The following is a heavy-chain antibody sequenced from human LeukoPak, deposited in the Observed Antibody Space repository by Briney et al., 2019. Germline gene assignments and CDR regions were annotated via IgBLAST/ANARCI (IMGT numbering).Heavy chain of an antibody. V-gene: IGHV6-1*01. CDR1: XXSVSXXXXX. D-gene: IGHD6-25*01. J-gene: IGHJ4*02. Sequence: SLTCXVSXXSVSXXXXXWXXXXXPPXXXLDWLGRTYYSSKWYNDYEVAVKSRITINPDTSKNQFSLQLNSVTPEDTAVCYCARXXGQQRDYWGQGTXXXVSS. CDR2: TYYSSKWYN. CDR3: ARXXGQQRDY.